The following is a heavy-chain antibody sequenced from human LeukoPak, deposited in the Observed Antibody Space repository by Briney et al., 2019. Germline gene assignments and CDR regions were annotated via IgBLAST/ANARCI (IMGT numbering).Heavy chain of an antibody. D-gene: IGHD2-2*01. J-gene: IGHJ4*02. V-gene: IGHV1-2*02. Sequence: GASVKVSCKASGYTFTSYGISWVRQAPGQGLEWMGWINPNSGGTNYAQKFQGRVTMTRDTSISTAYMELSRLRSDDTAVYYCARSDIVVVPADYWGQGTLVTVSS. CDR3: ARSDIVVVPADY. CDR1: GYTFTSYG. CDR2: INPNSGGT.